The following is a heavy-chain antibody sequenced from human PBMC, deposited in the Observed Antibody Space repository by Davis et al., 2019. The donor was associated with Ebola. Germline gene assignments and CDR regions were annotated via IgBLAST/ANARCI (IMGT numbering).Heavy chain of an antibody. Sequence: PGGSLRLSCAASGFTFSSYEMNWVRQAPGKGLEWVSYISSSGSTIYYADSVKGRFTISRDNAKNSLYLQMNSLRAEDTAAYYCARGRILTGYSNPWGQGTLVTVSS. CDR2: ISSSGSTI. V-gene: IGHV3-48*03. D-gene: IGHD3-9*01. CDR3: ARGRILTGYSNP. CDR1: GFTFSSYE. J-gene: IGHJ5*02.